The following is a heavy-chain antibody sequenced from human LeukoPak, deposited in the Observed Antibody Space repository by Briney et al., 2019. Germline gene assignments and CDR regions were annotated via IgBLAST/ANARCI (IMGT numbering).Heavy chain of an antibody. J-gene: IGHJ4*02. CDR2: IRYDGSNK. V-gene: IGHV3-30*02. Sequence: GGSLRLSCAASGFTFSNSWMHWVRQAPGKGLEWVALIRYDGSNKYYADSVKGRFTISRDNSKNTLNLQMNSLRVEDTAVYYCAKGYGSGSSSSDYWGQGTLVTVSS. CDR3: AKGYGSGSSSSDY. CDR1: GFTFSNSW. D-gene: IGHD3-10*01.